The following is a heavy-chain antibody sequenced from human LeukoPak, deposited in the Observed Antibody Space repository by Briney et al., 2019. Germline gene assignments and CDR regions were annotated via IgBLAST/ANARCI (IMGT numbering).Heavy chain of an antibody. CDR1: GYTFTGYY. CDR2: INPNSGGT. Sequence: ASVKVSCEASGYTFTGYYMHWVRQAPGQGLEWMGWINPNSGGTNYAQKFQGRVTMTRDTSISTAYMELSRLRSDDTAVYYCLGSAVAGTQFDYWGQGTLVTVSS. D-gene: IGHD6-19*01. V-gene: IGHV1-2*02. J-gene: IGHJ4*02. CDR3: LGSAVAGTQFDY.